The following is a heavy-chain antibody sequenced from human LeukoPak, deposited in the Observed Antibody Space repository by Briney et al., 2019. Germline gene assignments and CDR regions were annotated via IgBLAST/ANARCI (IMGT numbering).Heavy chain of an antibody. D-gene: IGHD6-19*01. Sequence: ASVKVSCKVSGYTLTELSMHWVRQAPGKGLEWMGGFDPEDGETIYAQKFQGRVTITRDTSASTAYMELSSLRSEDTAVYYCARDRQWLSRLDYWGQGTLVTVSS. CDR3: ARDRQWLSRLDY. CDR2: FDPEDGET. J-gene: IGHJ4*02. V-gene: IGHV1-24*01. CDR1: GYTLTELS.